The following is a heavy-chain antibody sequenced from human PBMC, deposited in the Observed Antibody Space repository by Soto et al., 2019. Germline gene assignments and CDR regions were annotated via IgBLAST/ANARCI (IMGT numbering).Heavy chain of an antibody. J-gene: IGHJ2*01. CDR2: IRDKGNSYTT. CDR3: ARTPAAMKMYFDL. V-gene: IGHV3-72*01. CDR1: GFTFSDNY. Sequence: EVHLVESGGGLVQPGGSLRLACAASGFTFSDNYMDWVRQAPGKGLEWVARIRDKGNSYTTEYLASVKGRFTISRDDSENLLYLQMNSLNTEDTAVYYCARTPAAMKMYFDLWGRGTLVTVSS.